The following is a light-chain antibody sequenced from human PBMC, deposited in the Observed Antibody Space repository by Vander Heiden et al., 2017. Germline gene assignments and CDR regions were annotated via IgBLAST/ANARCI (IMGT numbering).Light chain of an antibody. Sequence: THMTPSPSTLSASVGDTVTITCRASQYIADFLAWYQQKPGKAPKLLIYKASNLQSGVPSRFFGSGSGTEFTLTISSLQPDDFATYSCQQNNAYPLTFGGGTNVEI. CDR3: QQNNAYPLT. CDR2: KAS. J-gene: IGKJ4*01. V-gene: IGKV1-5*03. CDR1: QYIADF.